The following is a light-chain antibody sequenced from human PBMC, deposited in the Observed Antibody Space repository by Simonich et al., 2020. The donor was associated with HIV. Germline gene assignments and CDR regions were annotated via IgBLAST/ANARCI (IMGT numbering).Light chain of an antibody. J-gene: IGKJ4*01. CDR2: DAS. Sequence: EIVMTQSPATLSVSPGERATLSCRASQSVSSYLAWYQQKPCQAPRLLIYDASNRATGIPARFSGSGSGTDFTLTISSLEPEDFAVYYCQQRSNWPLTFGGGTKVEIK. CDR1: QSVSSY. CDR3: QQRSNWPLT. V-gene: IGKV3-11*01.